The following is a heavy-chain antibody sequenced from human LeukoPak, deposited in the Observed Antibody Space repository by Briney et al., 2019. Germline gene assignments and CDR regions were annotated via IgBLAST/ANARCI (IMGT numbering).Heavy chain of an antibody. CDR3: ARVRGYSSGWYGYYFDY. Sequence: SETLSLTCTVPGGSISSYYWSWIRQPPGKGLEWIGYIYYSGSTNYNPSLESRVTISVDTSKNQFSLKLSSVTAADTAVYYCARVRGYSSGWYGYYFDYWGQGTLVTVSS. D-gene: IGHD6-19*01. CDR2: IYYSGST. CDR1: GGSISSYY. J-gene: IGHJ4*02. V-gene: IGHV4-59*01.